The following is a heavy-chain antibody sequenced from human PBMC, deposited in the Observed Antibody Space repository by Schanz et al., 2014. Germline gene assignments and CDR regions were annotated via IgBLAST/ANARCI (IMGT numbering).Heavy chain of an antibody. D-gene: IGHD2-21*01. J-gene: IGHJ4*02. V-gene: IGHV3-23*01. Sequence: EVQLLESGGGLVQPGGSLRLSCAASGFTFSSYAMSWVRQAPGKGLEWVSAISGSGGDTYYADSVNCRFTISRYNSKNTLYLQMNSLRAEDTAVYYWERGQLLSYYFDYWGQGTLVTVSS. CDR1: GFTFSSYA. CDR2: ISGSGGDT. CDR3: ERGQLLSYYFDY.